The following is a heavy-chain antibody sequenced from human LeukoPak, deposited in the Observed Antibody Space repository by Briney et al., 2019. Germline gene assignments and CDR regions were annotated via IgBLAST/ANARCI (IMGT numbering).Heavy chain of an antibody. Sequence: GGSLRLSCAASGFTFCSYLMSWVRQAPGKGLEWVANIKQDGSEKYYVGSVKGRFTISRDNAKHSLYPQMNCLSAEDTAVYYCARVEIVVVPAVPNFDYWGQGTLVTVSS. CDR2: IKQDGSEK. J-gene: IGHJ4*02. D-gene: IGHD2-2*03. V-gene: IGHV3-7*01. CDR1: GFTFCSYL. CDR3: ARVEIVVVPAVPNFDY.